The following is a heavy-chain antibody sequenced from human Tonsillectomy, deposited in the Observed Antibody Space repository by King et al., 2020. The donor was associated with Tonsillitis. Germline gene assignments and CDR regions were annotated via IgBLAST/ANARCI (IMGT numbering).Heavy chain of an antibody. J-gene: IGHJ4*02. CDR3: AAAGTGYDRTFDY. V-gene: IGHV4-59*01. Sequence: QLQESGPGLVKPSETLSLTCTVSGGSISSYYWSWIRQPPGKGLEWIGYIFYSGRTNYKPSLKSRVNISIDTSKNQFSLKLSSVTAADTAVYYCAAAGTGYDRTFDYWGQGTLVTVSS. CDR2: IFYSGRT. CDR1: GGSISSYY. D-gene: IGHD6-13*01.